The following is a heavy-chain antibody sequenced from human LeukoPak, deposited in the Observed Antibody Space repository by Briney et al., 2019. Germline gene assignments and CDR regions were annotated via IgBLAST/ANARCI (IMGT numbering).Heavy chain of an antibody. Sequence: GGSLRLSCAATGFSFSDFGMHWVRQAPGKGLEWVALISSDGFNEYYADSVRGRFTISRDTSKSTLYLEMKSLRPEDTAIYYCARYSNRFYYSGMDVWGQGTTVTVSS. CDR2: ISSDGFNE. CDR3: ARYSNRFYYSGMDV. CDR1: GFSFSDFG. V-gene: IGHV3-30-3*01. J-gene: IGHJ6*02. D-gene: IGHD2-21*01.